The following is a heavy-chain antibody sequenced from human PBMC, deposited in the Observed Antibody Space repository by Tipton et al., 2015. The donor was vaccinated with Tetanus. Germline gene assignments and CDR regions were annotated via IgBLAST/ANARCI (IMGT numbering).Heavy chain of an antibody. J-gene: IGHJ6*02. CDR3: AKEYYYGSGSYLASGSKDPYYYYYYGMDV. CDR2: ISGSGGST. V-gene: IGHV3-23*01. D-gene: IGHD3-10*01. CDR1: GFTFSSYA. Sequence: SLRLSCAASGFTFSSYAMSWVRQAPGKGLEWVSAISGSGGSTYYADSVKGRFTISRDNSKNTLYLQMNSLRAEDTAVYYCAKEYYYGSGSYLASGSKDPYYYYYYGMDVWGQGTTVTVSS.